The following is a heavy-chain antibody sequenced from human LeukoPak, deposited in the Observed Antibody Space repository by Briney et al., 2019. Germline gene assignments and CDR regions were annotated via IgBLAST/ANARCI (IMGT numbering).Heavy chain of an antibody. CDR2: IRYDGSNK. J-gene: IGHJ4*02. D-gene: IGHD3-10*01. CDR3: ATCITMVRGVISTPPDY. CDR1: GFTFSSYG. V-gene: IGHV3-30*02. Sequence: GGSLRLSCAASGFTFSSYGMHWVRQAPGKGLEWVAFIRYDGSNKYYADSVKGRFTISRDNSKNTLYLQMNSLRAEDTAVYYCATCITMVRGVISTPPDYWGQGTLVTVSS.